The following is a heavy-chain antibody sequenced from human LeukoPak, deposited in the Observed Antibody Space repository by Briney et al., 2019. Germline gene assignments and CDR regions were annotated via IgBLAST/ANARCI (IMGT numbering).Heavy chain of an antibody. D-gene: IGHD5/OR15-5a*01. CDR2: INNGGSVT. Sequence: GGSLRLSCAASGFTFSSYWMHWVRQAPGKGLEWISYINNGGSVTYYADSVKGRFTISRDNGKNSLFLEMNSLRDDDTGVYYCTREGGSTDAGFWGPGTLVTVSS. J-gene: IGHJ4*02. CDR1: GFTFSSYW. CDR3: TREGGSTDAGF. V-gene: IGHV3-48*02.